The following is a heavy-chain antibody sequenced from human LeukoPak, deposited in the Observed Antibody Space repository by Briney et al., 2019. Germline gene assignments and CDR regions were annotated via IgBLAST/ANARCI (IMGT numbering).Heavy chain of an antibody. Sequence: ASVKVSCKASGYTFTGYYMHWVRQAPGQGLEWMGWINPNSGGTNYAQKFQGRVTMTRDTSISTAYMELSRLRSDDTAAYYCARGSGWSSSFDYWGQGTLVTVSS. V-gene: IGHV1-2*02. CDR2: INPNSGGT. CDR1: GYTFTGYY. CDR3: ARGSGWSSSFDY. J-gene: IGHJ4*02. D-gene: IGHD6-19*01.